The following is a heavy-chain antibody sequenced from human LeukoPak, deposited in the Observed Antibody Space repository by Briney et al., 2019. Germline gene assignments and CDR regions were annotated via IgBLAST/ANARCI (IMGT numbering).Heavy chain of an antibody. CDR1: GFTVSSSY. Sequence: PGGSLRLSCAASGFTVSSSYMSWVRQAPGKGLEWVSVIYSGGTTYYADSVKGRFTISRDNSKNSLNLQMSSLRAEDTAVYYCAREGLWVGPDSGKTRHPYWEIWGQGTMVTVSS. J-gene: IGHJ3*02. CDR2: IYSGGTT. D-gene: IGHD2-21*01. CDR3: AREGLWVGPDSGKTRHPYWEI. V-gene: IGHV3-53*01.